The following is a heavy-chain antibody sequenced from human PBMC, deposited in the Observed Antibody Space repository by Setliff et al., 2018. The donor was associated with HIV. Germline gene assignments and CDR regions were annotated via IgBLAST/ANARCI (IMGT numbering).Heavy chain of an antibody. V-gene: IGHV1-18*01. CDR3: ARDRGVYCISSSCHSPVDAFDI. D-gene: IGHD2-2*01. Sequence: EASVKVSCKASGYTFSTYGISWVRQAPGQGLEWMGWISAYNGNTNYAQKPQGRVTVTTDTSTSTAYMELRSLRSDDTAVYYCARDRGVYCISSSCHSPVDAFDIWGQGTMVAVSS. J-gene: IGHJ3*02. CDR2: ISAYNGNT. CDR1: GYTFSTYG.